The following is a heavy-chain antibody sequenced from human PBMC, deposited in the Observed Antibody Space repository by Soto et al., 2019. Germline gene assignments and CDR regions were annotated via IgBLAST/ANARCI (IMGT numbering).Heavy chain of an antibody. CDR1: W. J-gene: IGHJ4*02. Sequence: WVVSVCLIKRKGLEWMGIIYPGDSDTRYSPSFQGQVTISADKSISTAYLQWSSLKASDTAMYYCARPLYSSGWYWVGFDYWGQGTLVTVSS. CDR2: IYPGDSDT. CDR3: ARPLYSSGWYWVGFDY. V-gene: IGHV5-51*01. D-gene: IGHD6-19*01.